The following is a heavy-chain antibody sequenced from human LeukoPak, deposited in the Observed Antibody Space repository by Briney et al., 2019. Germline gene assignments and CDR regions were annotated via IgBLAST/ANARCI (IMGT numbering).Heavy chain of an antibody. CDR1: GGSFSGYY. CDR3: ARGLGYSYPK. V-gene: IGHV4-34*01. J-gene: IGHJ4*02. CDR2: INHSGST. D-gene: IGHD5-18*01. Sequence: SETLSLTCAVYGGSFSGYYWRWLRQPPRKGLEWVGEINHSGSTNYNPSLKSRVTISVDTSKKPFSLKLRSVTAADTAVYYCARGLGYSYPKWGQGTLVTVSS.